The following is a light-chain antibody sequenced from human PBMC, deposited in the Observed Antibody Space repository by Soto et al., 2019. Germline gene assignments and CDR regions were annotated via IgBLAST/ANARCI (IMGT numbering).Light chain of an antibody. CDR2: DAS. Sequence: DIQMTQSPSTLPASVGDRVTITCRASQSISSWLAWYQQRPGKAPKLLIYDASSLESGVPSRFSGSGSGTEFTLTISSLQPDDFATYYCQQYHSYSITFGQGTRREIK. J-gene: IGKJ5*01. CDR1: QSISSW. CDR3: QQYHSYSIT. V-gene: IGKV1-5*01.